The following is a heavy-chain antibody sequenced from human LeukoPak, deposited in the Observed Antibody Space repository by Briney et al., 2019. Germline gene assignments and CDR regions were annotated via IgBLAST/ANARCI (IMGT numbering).Heavy chain of an antibody. D-gene: IGHD2-21*01. V-gene: IGHV3-30*18. CDR3: AKGLLRYYYYGMDV. J-gene: IGHJ6*02. CDR2: ISYDGSNK. CDR1: GFTFSSYG. Sequence: GGSLRLSCAASGFTFSSYGMHWVRQAPGKGLEWVAVISYDGSNKYYADSVKGRFTISRDNAKNSLYLQMNSLRAEDTALYYCAKGLLRYYYYGMDVWGQGTTVTVSS.